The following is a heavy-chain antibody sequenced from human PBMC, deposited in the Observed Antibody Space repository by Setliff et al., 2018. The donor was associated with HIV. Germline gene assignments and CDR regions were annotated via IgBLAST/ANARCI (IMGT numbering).Heavy chain of an antibody. CDR2: IIPIFGTA. J-gene: IGHJ5*02. CDR3: AREGRRGRVAVARYNWFDP. D-gene: IGHD6-19*01. Sequence: GASVKVSCKASGGTFSSYAISWVRQAPGQGLEWMGGIIPIFGTANYAQKFQGRVTITTDESTSTAYMELSSLRSEDTAVYYCAREGRRGRVAVARYNWFDPWGQGTLVTVSS. CDR1: GGTFSSYA. V-gene: IGHV1-69*05.